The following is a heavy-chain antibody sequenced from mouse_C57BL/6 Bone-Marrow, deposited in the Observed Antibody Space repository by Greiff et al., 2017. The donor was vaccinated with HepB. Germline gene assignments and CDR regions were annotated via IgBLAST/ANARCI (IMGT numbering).Heavy chain of an antibody. CDR3: GGFAY. V-gene: IGHV3-6*01. CDR1: GYSITSGYY. Sequence: EVKLMESGPGLVKPSQSLSLTCSVTGYSITSGYYWNWIRQFPGNKLEWMGYISYDGSNNYNPSLKNRISITRDTSNNQFFLKLNSVTTEDTATYYCGGFAYWGQGTLVTVSA. J-gene: IGHJ3*01. CDR2: ISYDGSN.